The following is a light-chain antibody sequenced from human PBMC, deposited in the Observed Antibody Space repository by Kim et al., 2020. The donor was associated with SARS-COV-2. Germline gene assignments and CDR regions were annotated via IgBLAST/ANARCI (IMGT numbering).Light chain of an antibody. CDR3: CSFAGSHILV. Sequence: GQSATGSYTGANSDIGDHNYVAWYQQHPGNVPKLFIYSVTRRPSGVPDRFSGSKSGNTASLTITGLQAEDEDDYFCCSFAGSHILVFGGGTKLTVL. V-gene: IGLV2-11*01. CDR2: SVT. J-gene: IGLJ2*01. CDR1: NSDIGDHNY.